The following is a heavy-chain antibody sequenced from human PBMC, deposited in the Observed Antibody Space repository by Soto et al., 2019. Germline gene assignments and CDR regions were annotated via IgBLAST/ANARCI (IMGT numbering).Heavy chain of an antibody. CDR3: AKDHPFQPGDLGAAFDY. CDR1: GFTFSSYT. CDR2: ISNDGSKT. D-gene: IGHD7-27*01. J-gene: IGHJ4*02. Sequence: QVQLVESGGGVVQPGRSLRLSCVASGFTFSSYTMQWVRQAPGRGLEWVAVISNDGSKTHFADSVKGRFSISRDNSKNTRDVQMDSLRAEETAVYHCAKDHPFQPGDLGAAFDYWGQGTRVTVSS. V-gene: IGHV3-30-3*02.